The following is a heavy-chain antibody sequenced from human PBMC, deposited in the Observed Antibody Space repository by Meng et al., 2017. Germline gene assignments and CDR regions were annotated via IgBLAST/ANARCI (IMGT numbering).Heavy chain of an antibody. V-gene: IGHV1-2*06. J-gene: IGHJ4*02. CDR2: INPNSGGT. Sequence: VQLVRAGVEGKNPGAYVKVSCKASGYTFTGYYMHWVRQAPGQGLEWMGRINPNSGGTNYAQKFQGRVTMTRDTSISTAYMELSRLRSDDTAVYYCARGDWGSLSFDYWGQGTLVTVSS. CDR3: ARGDWGSLSFDY. CDR1: GYTFTGYY. D-gene: IGHD7-27*01.